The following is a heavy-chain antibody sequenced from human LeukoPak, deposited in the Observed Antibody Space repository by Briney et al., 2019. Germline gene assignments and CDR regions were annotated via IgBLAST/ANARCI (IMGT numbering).Heavy chain of an antibody. CDR3: ARGWLVGDY. D-gene: IGHD6-19*01. J-gene: IGHJ4*02. V-gene: IGHV3-48*04. CDR1: GFTFSSNW. Sequence: GGSLRLSCAASGFTFSSNWMTWARQAPGKGLEWVSYISSSGSTIYYADSVKGRFTISRDNAKNSLYLQMNSLRAEDTAVYYCARGWLVGDYWGQGTLVTVSS. CDR2: ISSSGSTI.